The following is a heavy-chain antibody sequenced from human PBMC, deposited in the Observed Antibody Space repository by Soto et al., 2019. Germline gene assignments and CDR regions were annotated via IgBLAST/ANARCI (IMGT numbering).Heavy chain of an antibody. J-gene: IGHJ6*02. CDR2: MNAKSGDT. V-gene: IGHV1-8*01. D-gene: IGHD6-6*01. Sequence: ASVKVCCKASGYTFSEFYINWLRQASGQGPEWMGWMNAKSGDTFFPQRFQGKFNMTWDTSLSTAYMEVGSLTSDDTAIYYCVKGLIAARTLYYYYGMDVWGQGTTVTVSS. CDR1: GYTFSEFY. CDR3: VKGLIAARTLYYYYGMDV.